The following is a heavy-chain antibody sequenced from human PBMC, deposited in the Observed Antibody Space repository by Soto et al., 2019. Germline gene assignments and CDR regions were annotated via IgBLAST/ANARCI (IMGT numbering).Heavy chain of an antibody. CDR1: GFTFSTSA. J-gene: IGHJ4*02. CDR3: ARGDKYYDYVWGTHSFDY. V-gene: IGHV1-2*02. Sequence: ASVKVSCKASGFTFSTSAVQWVRQARGQGPEWMGWINPNSGGTNYAQKFQGRVTMTRDTSTSTAYMELSRLGSDDTAVYYCARGDKYYDYVWGTHSFDYWGQGTLVTVSS. CDR2: INPNSGGT. D-gene: IGHD3-16*01.